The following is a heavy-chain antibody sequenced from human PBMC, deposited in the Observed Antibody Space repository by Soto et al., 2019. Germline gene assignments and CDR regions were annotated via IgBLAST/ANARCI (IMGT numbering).Heavy chain of an antibody. CDR1: GYTFASYA. Sequence: QVQLVQSGAEVKKPGASVKVSCKASGYTFASYAISWMRQAPGQGLEWMGWISAYNGNTNYAQKLQGRVTMTTDTSXXXXXXXXXXXXXXXXXXXXXARDXPPPDYWGQGTLVTVSS. J-gene: IGHJ4*02. CDR2: ISAYNGNT. CDR3: ARDXPPPDY. V-gene: IGHV1-18*01.